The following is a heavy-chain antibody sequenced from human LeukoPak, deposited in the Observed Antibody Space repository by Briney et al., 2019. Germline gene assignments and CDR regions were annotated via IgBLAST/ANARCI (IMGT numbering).Heavy chain of an antibody. V-gene: IGHV3-30-3*01. D-gene: IGHD3-16*01. CDR2: ISYDGSNK. Sequence: PGGSLRLSCAASGFTFSSYWMSWVRQAPGKGLEWVAVISYDGSNKYYADSVKGRFTISRDNSKNTLYLQMNSLRAEDTAVYYCARGESHLGAFDIWGQGTMVIVSS. CDR1: GFTFSSYW. J-gene: IGHJ3*02. CDR3: ARGESHLGAFDI.